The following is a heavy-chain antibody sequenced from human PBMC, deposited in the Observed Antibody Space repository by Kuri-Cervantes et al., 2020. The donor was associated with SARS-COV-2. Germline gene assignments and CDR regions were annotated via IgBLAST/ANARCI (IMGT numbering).Heavy chain of an antibody. D-gene: IGHD3-3*01. CDR2: IYYSGST. Sequence: GPLRLSCTASGGSVSSGSYYWSWIRQPPGKGLEWIGYIYYSGSTNYNPSLTSRVTISVDTSTNHFSLKLSSVTAADTAVYYCASGVTIFGDDVWGQGTTVTVSS. J-gene: IGHJ6*02. CDR1: GGSVSSGSYY. V-gene: IGHV4-61*01. CDR3: ASGVTIFGDDV.